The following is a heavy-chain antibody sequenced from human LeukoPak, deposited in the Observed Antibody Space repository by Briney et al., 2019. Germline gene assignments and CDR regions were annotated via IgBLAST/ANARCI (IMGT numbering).Heavy chain of an antibody. V-gene: IGHV3-30-3*01. Sequence: PGRSLRLSCAASGFTFSSYAMHWVRQAPGKGLEWVAVISYDGSNKYYADSVKGRFTISRDNSKNTLYLQMNSLRAEDTAVYYCAKDRDSGSYYVEYFQHWGQGTLVTVSS. CDR3: AKDRDSGSYYVEYFQH. J-gene: IGHJ1*01. CDR2: ISYDGSNK. CDR1: GFTFSSYA. D-gene: IGHD1-26*01.